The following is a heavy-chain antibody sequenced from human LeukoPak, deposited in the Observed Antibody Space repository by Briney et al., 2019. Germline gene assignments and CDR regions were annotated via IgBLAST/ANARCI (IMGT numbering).Heavy chain of an antibody. V-gene: IGHV1-2*02. CDR1: GYTFTDYY. Sequence: ASVKVSCKASGYTFTDYYMHWVRQAPGQGLEWMGWINPNSGGTNYAQKFQGRVTMTRDTSISTAYMELSRLRSDDTAVYYCASEAMVRGVIRWFDPWGQGTLVTVSS. J-gene: IGHJ5*02. D-gene: IGHD3-10*01. CDR3: ASEAMVRGVIRWFDP. CDR2: INPNSGGT.